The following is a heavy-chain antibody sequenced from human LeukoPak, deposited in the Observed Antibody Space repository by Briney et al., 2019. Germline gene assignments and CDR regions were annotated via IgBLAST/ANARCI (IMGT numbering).Heavy chain of an antibody. D-gene: IGHD2-15*01. CDR2: ISSSSSTI. Sequence: GGSLRLSCAASGFTFSSYSMLWVRQAPGKGLEWVSYISSSSSTIYYADSVKGRFTISRDNAKNSLYLQMNRLRAEDTAVYYCARATRGVASNFDYWGQGTLVTVSS. CDR1: GFTFSSYS. V-gene: IGHV3-48*01. J-gene: IGHJ4*02. CDR3: ARATRGVASNFDY.